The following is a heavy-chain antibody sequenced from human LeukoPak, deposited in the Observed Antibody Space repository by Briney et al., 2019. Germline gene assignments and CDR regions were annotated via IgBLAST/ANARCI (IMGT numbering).Heavy chain of an antibody. J-gene: IGHJ3*02. CDR2: IYTSGST. CDR1: GGSISSGSYY. CDR3: ARRTDI. Sequence: PSETLSLTCTVSGGSISSGSYYWRWVRQPAGKGLEWIGRIYTSGSTNYNPSLKSRVTISVDTSKNQFSLKLSSVTAADTAVYYCARRTDIWGQGTMVTVSS. V-gene: IGHV4-61*02.